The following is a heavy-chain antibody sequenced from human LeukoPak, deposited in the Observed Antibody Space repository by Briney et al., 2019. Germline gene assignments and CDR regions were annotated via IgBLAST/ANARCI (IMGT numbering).Heavy chain of an antibody. V-gene: IGHV3-21*01. CDR1: GFTFSSYS. J-gene: IGHJ4*02. CDR2: ISSSSSYI. Sequence: GGSLRLSCAASGFTFSSYSMNWVRQAPGKGLEWVSSISSSSSYIYYADSVKGRFTISRDNARNSLYLQMNSQRAEDTAVYYCASLSTGYSSGWYNNFDYWGQGTLVTVSS. D-gene: IGHD6-19*01. CDR3: ASLSTGYSSGWYNNFDY.